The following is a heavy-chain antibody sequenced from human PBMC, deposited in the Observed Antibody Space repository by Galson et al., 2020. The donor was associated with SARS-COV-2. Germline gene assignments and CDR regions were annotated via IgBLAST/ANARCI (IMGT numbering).Heavy chain of an antibody. D-gene: IGHD6-13*01. J-gene: IGHJ4*02. CDR3: ANRGKETAAGN. CDR2: IWYDGRNK. Sequence: GGSLRLSCVASGFTFGTYAMHWVRQAPGKGLEWVAVIWYDGRNKYYADSVKGRFTISRDNSKNTVYLQMNSLRAEDTAVYYCANRGKETAAGNWGQGTLVTVSS. V-gene: IGHV3-30*01. CDR1: GFTFGTYA.